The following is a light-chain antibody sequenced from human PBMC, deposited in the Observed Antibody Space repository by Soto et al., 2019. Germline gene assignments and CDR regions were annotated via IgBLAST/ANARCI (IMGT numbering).Light chain of an antibody. CDR3: AACDDSLNGVL. J-gene: IGLJ2*01. CDR2: INN. CDR1: SSNIGSNT. Sequence: QSVLTQPPSASGTPGQRVTISCSGSSSNIGSNTVNWYQQLPGTAPKLLIYINNQRPSGCPDRFSGSMSGPSASLAISGLQSEDEADYYCAACDDSLNGVLFGGGTKLTVL. V-gene: IGLV1-44*01.